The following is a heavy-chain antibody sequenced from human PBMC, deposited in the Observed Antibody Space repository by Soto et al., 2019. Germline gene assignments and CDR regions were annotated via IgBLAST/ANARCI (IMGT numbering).Heavy chain of an antibody. D-gene: IGHD3-10*01. J-gene: IGHJ5*01. Sequence: PSETLSLTCAVYGGTFHGYYWSWIRQSPGKGLEWIGEINHSGSANYNPTFKSRVSISVDTSKNQMSLQLTSVSAADTAVYCGAKGPQPEYNDPGTFYTTVPWGEGTLVTI. CDR3: AKGPQPEYNDPGTFYTTVP. CDR1: GGTFHGYY. CDR2: INHSGSA. V-gene: IGHV4-34*01.